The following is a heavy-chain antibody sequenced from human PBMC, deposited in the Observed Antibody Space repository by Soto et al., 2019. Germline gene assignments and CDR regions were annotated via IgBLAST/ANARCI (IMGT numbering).Heavy chain of an antibody. CDR3: ARGNFWSGHHYRMDV. J-gene: IGHJ6*02. CDR2: MSYSGSH. CDR1: GDSFSSDY. V-gene: IGHV4-59*13. Sequence: SATLSPTCIHSGDSFSSDYWAWVRQPPGKGLEWIGYMSYSGSHNYNPSIESRVTMSVDTSKYRFSLNMTSVTTADTAVYFCARGNFWSGHHYRMDVWGHATTVTAYS. D-gene: IGHD3-3*01.